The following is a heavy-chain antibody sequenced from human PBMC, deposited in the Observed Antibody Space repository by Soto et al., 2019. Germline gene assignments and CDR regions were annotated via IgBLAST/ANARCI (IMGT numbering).Heavy chain of an antibody. D-gene: IGHD4-4*01. CDR3: ARRAGVTTHLRFDYYYYGMHI. J-gene: IGHJ6*02. CDR2: IIPIFGTA. CDR1: GGTFSSYA. V-gene: IGHV1-69*12. Sequence: QVQLVQSGAEVKKPGSSVKVSCKASGGTFSSYAISWVRQAPGQGLEWMGGIIPIFGTANYAQKFQGRVTITADESTSTPYTELSTLRPEYTPVYYCARRAGVTTHLRFDYYYYGMHIWGQGTTLTVSS.